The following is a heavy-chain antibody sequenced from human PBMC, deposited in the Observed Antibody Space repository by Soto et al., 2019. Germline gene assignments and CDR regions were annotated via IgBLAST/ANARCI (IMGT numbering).Heavy chain of an antibody. CDR1: GFTFSSYG. Sequence: QVQLVESGGGVVQPGRSLRLSCAASGFTFSSYGVHWVRQAPGKGLEWVAVISYDGSNQYYADSVKGRFTISRDNSKNTLYLQMNSLRAEDTAVYYCAKGLLWFGEFLSSFDYWGQGTLVTVSS. CDR3: AKGLLWFGEFLSSFDY. V-gene: IGHV3-30*18. J-gene: IGHJ4*02. D-gene: IGHD3-10*01. CDR2: ISYDGSNQ.